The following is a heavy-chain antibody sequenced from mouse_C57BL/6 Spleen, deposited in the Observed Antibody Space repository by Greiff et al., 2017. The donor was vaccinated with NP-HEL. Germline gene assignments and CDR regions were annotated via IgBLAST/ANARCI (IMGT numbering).Heavy chain of an antibody. J-gene: IGHJ4*01. CDR2: IYPRSGNT. Sequence: VQLQQSGAELARPGASVKLSCKASGYTFTSYGISWVKQRTGQGLEWIGEIYPRSGNTYYNEKFKGKATLTADKSSSTAYMELRSLTSEDSAVYFCARWEYDVRYYAMDYWGQGTSVTVSS. CDR3: ARWEYDVRYYAMDY. D-gene: IGHD2-14*01. V-gene: IGHV1-81*01. CDR1: GYTFTSYG.